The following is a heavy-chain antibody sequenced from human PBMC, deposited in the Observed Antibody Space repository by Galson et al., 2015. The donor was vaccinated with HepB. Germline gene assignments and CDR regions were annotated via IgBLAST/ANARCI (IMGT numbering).Heavy chain of an antibody. J-gene: IGHJ5*02. CDR1: GYTFTGHY. CDR2: INPNSGGT. Sequence: SVTVSCKASGYTFTGHYIHWVRQAPGQGLEWMGGINPNSGGTNYAQKFQNRVTMTRDTSISTVFLDVRRLRSDDTAVYYCARAPTDIVVAGFDWLDPWGQGTLVIVSS. CDR3: ARAPTDIVVAGFDWLDP. V-gene: IGHV1-2*02. D-gene: IGHD6-19*01.